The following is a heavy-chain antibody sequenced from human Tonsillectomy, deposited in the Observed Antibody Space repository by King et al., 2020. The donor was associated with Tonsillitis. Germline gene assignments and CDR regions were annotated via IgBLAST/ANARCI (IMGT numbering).Heavy chain of an antibody. D-gene: IGHD1-26*01. J-gene: IGHJ4*02. CDR2: MYYNKTI. CDR1: GGSIISSDHY. V-gene: IGHV4-39*01. CDR3: ARYVSGSFDF. Sequence: QLQESGPGVVKPSETLSLTCTVSGGSIISSDHYWAWIRQPPGKGLECIGYMYYNKTIFSNPSLKSQITISTGTSENRFSLKLSSVTAADTAVYFCARYVSGSFDFWGQGALVTVSS.